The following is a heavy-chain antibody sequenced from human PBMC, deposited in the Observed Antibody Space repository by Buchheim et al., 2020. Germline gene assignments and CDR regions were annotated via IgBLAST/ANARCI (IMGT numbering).Heavy chain of an antibody. J-gene: IGHJ5*02. Sequence: QVQLQQWGAGLLKPSETLSLTCAVYGGSFSGYYWSWIRQPPGKGLEWIGEINHSGSTNYNPSLQSRVTISVDTSKNQFSLKLSSVTAADTAVYYCARCRPIRIAAAGWFDPWGQGTL. V-gene: IGHV4-34*01. D-gene: IGHD6-13*01. CDR3: ARCRPIRIAAAGWFDP. CDR1: GGSFSGYY. CDR2: INHSGST.